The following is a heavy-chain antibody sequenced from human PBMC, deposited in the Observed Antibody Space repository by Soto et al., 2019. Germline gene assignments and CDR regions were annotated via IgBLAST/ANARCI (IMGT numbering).Heavy chain of an antibody. CDR1: GFTFSSYS. J-gene: IGHJ6*02. V-gene: IGHV3-21*01. Sequence: LRLSCAASGFTFSSYSMNWVRQAPGKGLEWVSSISSSSSYIYYADSVKGRFTISRDNAKNSLYLQMNSLRAEDTAVYYCARTPTAYYGMDVWGQGTTVTVSS. CDR3: ARTPTAYYGMDV. CDR2: ISSSSSYI. D-gene: IGHD4-4*01.